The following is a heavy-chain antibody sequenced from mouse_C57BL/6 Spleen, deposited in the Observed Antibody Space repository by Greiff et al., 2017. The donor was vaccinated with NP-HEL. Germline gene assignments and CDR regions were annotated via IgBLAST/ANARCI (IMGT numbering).Heavy chain of an antibody. CDR2: FYPGSGSI. D-gene: IGHD2-4*01. V-gene: IGHV1-62-2*01. J-gene: IGHJ2*01. CDR3: ARHEGYDYVLDY. Sequence: VQLQESGAELVKPGASVKLSCKASGYTFTEYTIHWVKQRSGQGLEWIGWFYPGSGSIKYNEKFRDKATLTADKSSSTVYMDLSRLTSEDSAVDFCARHEGYDYVLDYWGQGTTLTVSS. CDR1: GYTFTEYT.